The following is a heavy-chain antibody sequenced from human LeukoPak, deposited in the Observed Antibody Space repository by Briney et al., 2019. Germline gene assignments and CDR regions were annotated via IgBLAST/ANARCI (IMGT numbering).Heavy chain of an antibody. D-gene: IGHD5-18*01. CDR3: ARSGYSYVLDY. CDR2: IYDSGST. Sequence: SETLSLTCTVSGGSISSSYYYWGWIRQPPGKGLEWIGSIYDSGSTYYNPSLKSRVTISVDTSKNQFSLKLNSVTAADTAVYYCARSGYSYVLDYWGQGTLVTVSS. J-gene: IGHJ4*02. V-gene: IGHV4-39*01. CDR1: GGSISSSYYY.